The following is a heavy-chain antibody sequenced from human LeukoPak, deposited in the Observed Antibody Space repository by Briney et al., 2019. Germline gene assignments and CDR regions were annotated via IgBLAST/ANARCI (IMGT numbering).Heavy chain of an antibody. CDR1: GLTVSSNY. V-gene: IGHV3-53*01. D-gene: IGHD3-10*01. Sequence: PGGSLRLSCAASGLTVSSNYMSWVRQAPGKGLEWVSVIYSGGSTYYADSVKGRFTISRDNSKNTLYLQMNSLRAEDTAVYYCARMSGGYYFVDYWGQGTLVTVSS. J-gene: IGHJ4*02. CDR3: ARMSGGYYFVDY. CDR2: IYSGGST.